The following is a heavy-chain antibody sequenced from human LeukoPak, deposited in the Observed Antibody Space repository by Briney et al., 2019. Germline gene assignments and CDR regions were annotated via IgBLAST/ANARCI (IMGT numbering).Heavy chain of an antibody. CDR3: AREAIVGATTGVGDYYFDY. J-gene: IGHJ4*02. D-gene: IGHD1-26*01. V-gene: IGHV1-46*01. CDR1: GYTFTSYY. CDR2: INPSGGST. Sequence: ASVKVSCKASGYTFTSYYMHWVRQAPGQGLEWMGIINPSGGSTSYAQKFQGRVTMTRDTSTSTVYMELSSLRSEDTAVYYCAREAIVGATTGVGDYYFDYWGQGTLVTVSS.